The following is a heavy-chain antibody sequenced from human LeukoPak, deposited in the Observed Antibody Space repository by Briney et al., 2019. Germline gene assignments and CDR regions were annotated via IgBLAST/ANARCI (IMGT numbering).Heavy chain of an antibody. Sequence: PGGALRLSCEASGFTFSTQWMSWVRQAPGKGLEWVAIVNQGGTEKYYVDSVKGRFTNSRDNAENSLYLQMNSLRAEDTAVYYCARDHYFYYMDAWGKGTTVTVSS. CDR2: VNQGGTEK. J-gene: IGHJ6*03. CDR1: GFTFSTQW. V-gene: IGHV3-7*01. CDR3: ARDHYFYYMDA.